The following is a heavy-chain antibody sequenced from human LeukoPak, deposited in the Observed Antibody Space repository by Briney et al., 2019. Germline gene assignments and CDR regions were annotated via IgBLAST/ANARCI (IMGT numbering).Heavy chain of an antibody. D-gene: IGHD1-26*01. CDR1: GFTFSSYG. CDR3: AKDLSGANDAFDI. V-gene: IGHV3-30*18. J-gene: IGHJ3*02. Sequence: GGSLRLSCAASGFTFSSYGMHWVRQAPGKGLEWVAVISYDGSNKYYADSVKGRFTISRDNSKNTLYLQMNSLRAEDTAVYYRAKDLSGANDAFDIWGQGTMVTVSS. CDR2: ISYDGSNK.